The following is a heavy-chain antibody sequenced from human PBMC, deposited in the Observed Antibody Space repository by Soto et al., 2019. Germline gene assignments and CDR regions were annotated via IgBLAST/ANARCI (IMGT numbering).Heavy chain of an antibody. CDR3: AKSQWGSSSRQPNSHFDI. Sequence: QVQLQQWGAGLLKPSETLSLTCVVYGGSFSGYYWSWIRQPPGKGLAWSGEINQGGYINYSPSLKSRATLPPDTSENHFSLRLSSVTAADTAMYDCAKSQWGSSSRQPNSHFDIWGQGTMVTDSS. CDR2: INQGGYI. V-gene: IGHV4-34*01. D-gene: IGHD6-13*01. J-gene: IGHJ3*02. CDR1: GGSFSGYY.